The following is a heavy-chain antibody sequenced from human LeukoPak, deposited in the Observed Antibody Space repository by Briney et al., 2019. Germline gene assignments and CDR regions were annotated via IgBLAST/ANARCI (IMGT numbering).Heavy chain of an antibody. V-gene: IGHV3-48*03. CDR1: GFMYSSCA. J-gene: IGHJ4*02. Sequence: PGGSLRLSCAASGFMYSSCAMNWARQAPGKGLEWVSYISSSGSTTSYTASGEGRFAISRDNAKNSLYLQINSLRAEDTAVYYCARDLGTSWFLDNWGQRTLVTVSS. CDR3: ARDLGTSWFLDN. D-gene: IGHD6-13*01. CDR2: ISSSGSTT.